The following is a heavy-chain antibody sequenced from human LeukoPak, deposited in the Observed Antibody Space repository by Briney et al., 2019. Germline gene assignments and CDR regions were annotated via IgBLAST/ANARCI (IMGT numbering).Heavy chain of an antibody. V-gene: IGHV3-74*01. J-gene: IGHJ4*02. CDR1: GFTFTTYW. CDR2: INGDGSRS. CDR3: ARTSPTSHFDF. D-gene: IGHD3-16*01. Sequence: PGGSLRLSCAASGFTFTTYWMHWVRQAPGKGLVWVSRINGDGSRSNYADSVKGRFTISRDNARNTLYLQMNSLRAEDTALYYCARTSPTSHFDFWGQGTLVTVXS.